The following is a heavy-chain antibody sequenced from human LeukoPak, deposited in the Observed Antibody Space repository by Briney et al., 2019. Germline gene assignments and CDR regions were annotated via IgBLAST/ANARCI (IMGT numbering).Heavy chain of an antibody. V-gene: IGHV1-69*13. D-gene: IGHD6-19*01. CDR1: GGTFSSYA. CDR2: IIPIFGTA. CDR3: ASIAVAARSPPCYYYYGMDV. J-gene: IGHJ6*02. Sequence: SVKVSCKASGGTFSSYAISWVRQAPGQGLEWMGGIIPIFGTANYAQKFQGRVTITADESTSTAYMELSSLRSEDTAVYYCASIAVAARSPPCYYYYGMDVWGQGTTVTVSS.